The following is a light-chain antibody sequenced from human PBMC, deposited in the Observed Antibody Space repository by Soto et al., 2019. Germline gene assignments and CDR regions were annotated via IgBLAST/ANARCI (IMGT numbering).Light chain of an antibody. J-gene: IGLJ2*01. Sequence: QSALTQPASLSGSPGQSITISCTGTSSDIGAFNSISWYQQYPGKAPKLIIFDITQRPSGVPDRFSGSKSANTASLTVSGLQDEDEADYHCSSHAGSNSLMVFGGGTQLTVL. V-gene: IGLV2-8*01. CDR1: SSDIGAFNS. CDR2: DIT. CDR3: SSHAGSNSLMV.